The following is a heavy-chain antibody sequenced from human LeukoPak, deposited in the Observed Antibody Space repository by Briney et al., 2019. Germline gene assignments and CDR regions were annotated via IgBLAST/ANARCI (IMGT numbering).Heavy chain of an antibody. V-gene: IGHV1-46*01. CDR2: INPSGGST. CDR1: GYTFTSYF. J-gene: IGHJ4*02. D-gene: IGHD6-6*01. CDR3: ARTAGRTFDY. Sequence: ASVKVSCKASGYTFTSYFMHWVRQAPGQGLEWMRIINPSGGSTSYAQKFQGRVTMTRDTSTSTVYMELSSLRSEDAAVYYCARTAGRTFDYWGQGTLVTVSS.